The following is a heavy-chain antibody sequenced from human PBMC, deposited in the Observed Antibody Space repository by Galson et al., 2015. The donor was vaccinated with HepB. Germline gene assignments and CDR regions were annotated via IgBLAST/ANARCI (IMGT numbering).Heavy chain of an antibody. J-gene: IGHJ6*02. CDR2: INPSGGST. Sequence: SVKVSCKASGYTFTSYYIHWVRQAPGQGLEWMGVINPSGGSTTYAQKFQGRVTMTRDTSTSTVYMELSSLGSEDTAVYYCAREHVVVRRIYYYYGMDVWGQGTTVIVSS. CDR1: GYTFTSYY. CDR3: AREHVVVRRIYYYYGMDV. V-gene: IGHV1-46*01. D-gene: IGHD2-2*01.